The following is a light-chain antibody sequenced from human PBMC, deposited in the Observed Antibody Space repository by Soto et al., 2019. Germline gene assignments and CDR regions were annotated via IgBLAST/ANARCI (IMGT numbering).Light chain of an antibody. Sequence: DVQMTQSTTTLSASVGDRVTITCRASQSVKYWLAWYQQKPGKAPNLLIYDASILESGVPSRFSGSGSGTEFTLTISSLQPDDFAAYFCQQYNSYSPTTFGQGTKVDIK. CDR2: DAS. CDR3: QQYNSYSPTT. CDR1: QSVKYW. V-gene: IGKV1-5*01. J-gene: IGKJ1*01.